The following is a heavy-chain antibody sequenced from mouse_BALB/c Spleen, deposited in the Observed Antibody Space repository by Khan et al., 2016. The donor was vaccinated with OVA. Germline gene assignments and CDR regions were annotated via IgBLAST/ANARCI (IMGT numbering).Heavy chain of an antibody. CDR3: ATCSVRDYYSMDY. Sequence: QIQLVQSGPELVKPGASVKMSCKASGYTFTSYYIHWVKQRPGQGLEWIGWIYPGDGNTKYNEKFKGKTTLTADKSSSTAYMLLSSLTSEDSAIYFCATCSVRDYYSMDYWGQGASVTLS. V-gene: IGHV1S56*01. D-gene: IGHD1-1*01. CDR2: IYPGDGNT. CDR1: GYTFTSYY. J-gene: IGHJ4*01.